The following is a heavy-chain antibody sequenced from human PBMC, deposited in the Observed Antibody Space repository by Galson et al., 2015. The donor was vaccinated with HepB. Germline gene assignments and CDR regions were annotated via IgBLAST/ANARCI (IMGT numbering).Heavy chain of an antibody. D-gene: IGHD6-13*01. Sequence: SLRLSCAASGFTFSSYAMSWVRQAPGKGLEWVSAISGSGGSTYYADSVKGRFTISRDNSKNTLYLQMNSLRAEDTAVYYCAKDVYLLGEQQLADAFDIWGQGTMVTVSS. CDR2: ISGSGGST. CDR3: AKDVYLLGEQQLADAFDI. J-gene: IGHJ3*02. V-gene: IGHV3-23*01. CDR1: GFTFSSYA.